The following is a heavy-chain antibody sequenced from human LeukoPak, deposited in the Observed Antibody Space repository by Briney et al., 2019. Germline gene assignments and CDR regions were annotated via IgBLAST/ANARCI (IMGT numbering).Heavy chain of an antibody. CDR3: AKDADYLDSSGYFIPFDH. CDR2: ISGIGLQT. CDR1: AFTFSTIA. Sequence: AGLLRLSCSPDAFTFSTIAMTWVRPLSGKGMYWVSSISGIGLQTFYADSVKGRFSVSRDNSVNIVYLQMDSLRADDSALYSCAKDADYLDSSGYFIPFDHWGPGTLVTVAS. J-gene: IGHJ4*02. D-gene: IGHD3-22*01. V-gene: IGHV3-23*01.